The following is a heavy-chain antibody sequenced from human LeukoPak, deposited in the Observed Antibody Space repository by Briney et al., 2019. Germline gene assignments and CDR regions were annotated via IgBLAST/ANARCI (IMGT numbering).Heavy chain of an antibody. Sequence: ASVKVSCKASGYTFTSYLIHWVRQAPGQRLEWMGWINVGNDNTKYSQNFQGRVTITRDTSASTAYMELSNLRSEDTAVYYCARDSIWGSGTYGFDYWGQGALVTVSS. CDR2: INVGNDNT. J-gene: IGHJ4*02. D-gene: IGHD1-26*01. CDR3: ARDSIWGSGTYGFDY. CDR1: GYTFTSYL. V-gene: IGHV1-3*01.